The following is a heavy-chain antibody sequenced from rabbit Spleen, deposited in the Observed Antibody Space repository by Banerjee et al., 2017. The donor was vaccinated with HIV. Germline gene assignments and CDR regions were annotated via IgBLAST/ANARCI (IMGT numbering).Heavy chain of an antibody. D-gene: IGHD1-1*01. CDR2: IDTSSSTFT. Sequence: QSLEESGGDLVKPGASLTLTCTASGVSFSSNYYMCWVRQAPGKGLEWIACIDTSSSTFTYFANWAKGRFTISKTSSTTVTLQMTSLTAADTATYFCVRDQAYMLDLWGQGTLVTVS. V-gene: IGHV1S40*01. CDR1: GVSFSSNYY. CDR3: VRDQAYMLDL. J-gene: IGHJ4*01.